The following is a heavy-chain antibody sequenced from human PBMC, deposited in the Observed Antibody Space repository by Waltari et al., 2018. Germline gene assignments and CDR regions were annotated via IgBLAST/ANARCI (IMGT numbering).Heavy chain of an antibody. D-gene: IGHD3-22*01. V-gene: IGHV1-8*03. CDR1: GYTFTSYD. J-gene: IGHJ3*02. Sequence: QVQLVQSGAEVKKPGASVKVSCKASGYTFTSYDINWVRQATGQGLEWKGWMNPNSGNTGYAQKFQGRVTITRNTSISTAYIELSSLRSEDTAVYYCARGDYDSSGYSLDAFDIWGQGTMVTVSS. CDR3: ARGDYDSSGYSLDAFDI. CDR2: MNPNSGNT.